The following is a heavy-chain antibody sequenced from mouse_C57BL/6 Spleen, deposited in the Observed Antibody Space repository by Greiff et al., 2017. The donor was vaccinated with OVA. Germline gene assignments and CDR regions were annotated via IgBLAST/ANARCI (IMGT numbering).Heavy chain of an antibody. D-gene: IGHD1-1*01. Sequence: EVKLMESGGGLVKPGGSLKLSCAASGFTFSSYAMSWVRQTPEKRLEWVATISDGGSYTYYPDNVKGRFTISRDNAKNNLYLQMSHLKSEDTAMYDCARERGDYSSRPYWYFDVWGTGTTLTVSS. CDR2: ISDGGSYT. CDR3: ARERGDYSSRPYWYFDV. CDR1: GFTFSSYA. J-gene: IGHJ1*03. V-gene: IGHV5-4*01.